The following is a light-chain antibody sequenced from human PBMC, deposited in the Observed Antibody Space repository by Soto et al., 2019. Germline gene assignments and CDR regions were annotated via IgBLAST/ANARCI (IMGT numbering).Light chain of an antibody. J-gene: IGKJ4*01. CDR1: QSVRSRY. Sequence: EIVLTQSPGTLSLSPGERATLSCRASQSVRSRYLAWYQQKPGQAPRLLIYGASSRATGIPDRFSGSGSGTDFTLTISRLEPEDFAVYYCQQYGSSSLTFGGGTKVEIK. CDR3: QQYGSSSLT. V-gene: IGKV3-20*01. CDR2: GAS.